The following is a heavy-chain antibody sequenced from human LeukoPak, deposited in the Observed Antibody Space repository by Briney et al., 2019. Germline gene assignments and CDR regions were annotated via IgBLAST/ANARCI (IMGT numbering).Heavy chain of an antibody. CDR2: FYYSGST. CDR1: GGSISSYY. V-gene: IGHV4-59*01. J-gene: IGHJ6*03. Sequence: SETLSLTCTVSGGSISSYYWSWIRQPPGKGLEWIGFFYYSGSTNYNPSLKSRVTISVVTSKNQFSLKLSSVTAADTAVYYCARAPYGSATNDYYMDVWGKGTTVTVSS. D-gene: IGHD3-10*01. CDR3: ARAPYGSATNDYYMDV.